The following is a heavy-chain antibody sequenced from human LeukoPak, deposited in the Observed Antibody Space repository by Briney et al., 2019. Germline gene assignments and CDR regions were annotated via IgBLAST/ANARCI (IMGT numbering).Heavy chain of an antibody. CDR1: GYTFTSYG. Sequence: GASVKVSCKASGYTFTSYGISWVRQAPGQGLEWMGWISAYNGNTNYAQKLQGRVTMTTDTSTSTAYMELRSLRSDDTAVYYCARDIPRVWDWNQAGWSNYWGQGTLVTVSS. J-gene: IGHJ4*02. CDR3: ARDIPRVWDWNQAGWSNY. V-gene: IGHV1-18*01. CDR2: ISAYNGNT. D-gene: IGHD1-1*01.